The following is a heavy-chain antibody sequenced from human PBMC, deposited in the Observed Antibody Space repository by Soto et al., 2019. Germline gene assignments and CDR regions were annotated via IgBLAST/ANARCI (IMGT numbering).Heavy chain of an antibody. D-gene: IGHD4-17*01. Sequence: ESGGGVVQPGRSLRLSCAASGFTFSSYAMHWVRQAPGKGLEWVAVISYDGSNKYYADSVKGRFTISRDNSKNTLYLQMNSLRAEDTAVYYCARVRYDYGDYWPTDFDYWGQGTLVTVSS. V-gene: IGHV3-30-3*01. CDR2: ISYDGSNK. CDR3: ARVRYDYGDYWPTDFDY. J-gene: IGHJ4*02. CDR1: GFTFSSYA.